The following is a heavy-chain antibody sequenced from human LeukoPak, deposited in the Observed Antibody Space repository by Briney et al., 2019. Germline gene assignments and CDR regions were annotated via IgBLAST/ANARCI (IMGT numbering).Heavy chain of an antibody. CDR1: GFTFSSYA. J-gene: IGHJ4*02. D-gene: IGHD3-9*01. Sequence: GGSLRLSCAASGFTFSSYAMSWVRQAPGKGLEWVSAISGSGGSTYYADSVKGRFTISRGNSKNTLYLQMNSLRAEDTAVYYCAKGPTRVYDILTGYYWWGQGTLVTVSS. V-gene: IGHV3-23*01. CDR3: AKGPTRVYDILTGYYW. CDR2: ISGSGGST.